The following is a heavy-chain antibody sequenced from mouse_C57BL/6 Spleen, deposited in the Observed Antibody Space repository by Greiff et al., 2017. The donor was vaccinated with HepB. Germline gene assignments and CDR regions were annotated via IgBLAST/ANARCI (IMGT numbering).Heavy chain of an antibody. V-gene: IGHV5-4*01. CDR2: ISDGGSYT. J-gene: IGHJ3*01. D-gene: IGHD4-1*01. Sequence: EVKLVESGGGLVKPGGSLKLSCAASGFTFSSYAMSWVRQTPEKRLEWVATISDGGSYTYYPDNVKGRFTISRDNAKNNLYLQMSHLTSEDTAMYYCAREETGTTWFAYWGQGTLVTVSA. CDR1: GFTFSSYA. CDR3: AREETGTTWFAY.